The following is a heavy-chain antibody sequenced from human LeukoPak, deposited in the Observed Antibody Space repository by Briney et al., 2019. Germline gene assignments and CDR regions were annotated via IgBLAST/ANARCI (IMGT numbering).Heavy chain of an antibody. V-gene: IGHV6-1*01. CDR3: ARGDIVATIPLYYYGMDV. Sequence: SQTLSLTCAISGDSVSSNSAAWNWIRQSPSRGLEWLGRTYYRSKWYNDYAVSVKSRITINPDTSKNQFSLQLNSGTPEDTAVYYCARGDIVATIPLYYYGMDVWGQGTTVTVSS. CDR1: GDSVSSNSAA. CDR2: TYYRSKWYN. D-gene: IGHD5-12*01. J-gene: IGHJ6*02.